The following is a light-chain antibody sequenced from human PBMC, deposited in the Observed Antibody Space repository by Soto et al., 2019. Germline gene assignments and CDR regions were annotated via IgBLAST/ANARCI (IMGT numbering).Light chain of an antibody. V-gene: IGKV4-1*01. CDR2: WAS. CDR1: QSVLYSSNNKNY. Sequence: DIVMTQSPDSLAVSLGERATINCKSSQSVLYSSNNKNYLAWYQQKPGQHPKLLIYWASTRESGVPDRFSGSGSGTDFTLTISSLQAEDVAVYYGQQYYSTPWTFGQGTKVEIK. CDR3: QQYYSTPWT. J-gene: IGKJ1*01.